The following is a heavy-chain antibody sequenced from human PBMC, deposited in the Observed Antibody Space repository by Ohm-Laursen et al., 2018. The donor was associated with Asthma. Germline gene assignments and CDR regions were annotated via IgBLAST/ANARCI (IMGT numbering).Heavy chain of an antibody. CDR3: ARNYGDYWYFDL. CDR2: IYYSGST. Sequence: SETLSLTCTVSGGSFSSGSYYWSWIRQPPGKGLEWIGYIYYSGSTNYNPSLKSRVTISVDTSKNQFSLKLSSVTAADTAVYYCARNYGDYWYFDLWGRGTLVTVSS. CDR1: GGSFSSGSYY. J-gene: IGHJ2*01. D-gene: IGHD4-17*01. V-gene: IGHV4-61*01.